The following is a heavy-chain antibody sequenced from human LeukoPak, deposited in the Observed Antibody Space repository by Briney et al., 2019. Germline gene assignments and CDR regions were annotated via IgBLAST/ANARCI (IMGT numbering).Heavy chain of an antibody. J-gene: IGHJ4*02. V-gene: IGHV3-23*01. CDR1: GFTFSSYA. CDR3: ARRQLYGSGSYYLFFFDY. Sequence: PGGSLRLSCAASGFTFSSYAMSWVRQAPGKGLEWVSAISGSGGSTYYADSVKGRFTISRDNSKNTLYLQMNSLRAEDTAVYYCARRQLYGSGSYYLFFFDYWGQGTLVTVSS. D-gene: IGHD3-10*01. CDR2: ISGSGGST.